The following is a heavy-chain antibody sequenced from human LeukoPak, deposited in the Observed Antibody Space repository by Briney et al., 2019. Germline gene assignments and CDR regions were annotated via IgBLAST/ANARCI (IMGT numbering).Heavy chain of an antibody. J-gene: IGHJ4*02. Sequence: GESLKISCKGSGYSFTSYWISWVRQMPGKGLEWMGRIDPSDSYTNYSPSFQGHVTISADKSISTAYLQRSSLKASDTAMYYCARHLGYCSSTSCYEVDYWGQGTLVTVSS. D-gene: IGHD2-2*01. V-gene: IGHV5-10-1*01. CDR2: IDPSDSYT. CDR3: ARHLGYCSSTSCYEVDY. CDR1: GYSFTSYW.